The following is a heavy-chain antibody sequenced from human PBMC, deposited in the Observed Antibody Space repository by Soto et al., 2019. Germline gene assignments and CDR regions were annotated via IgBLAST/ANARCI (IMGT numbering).Heavy chain of an antibody. CDR3: AKGYGSISYFFDH. Sequence: EVQLLESGGGLVQPGGSLRLSCAASGFAFSSYAMSWVRQAPGKGLEWVSILGGSGGSTNYADSVKGRFTISRDNSRNTLYLQMNSLRAEDTAMYSCAKGYGSISYFFDHWGQGTLVTVAS. J-gene: IGHJ4*02. CDR1: GFAFSSYA. D-gene: IGHD6-13*01. CDR2: LGGSGGST. V-gene: IGHV3-23*01.